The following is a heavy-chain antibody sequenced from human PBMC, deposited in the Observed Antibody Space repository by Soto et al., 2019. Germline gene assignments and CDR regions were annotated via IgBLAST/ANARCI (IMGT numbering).Heavy chain of an antibody. CDR2: IYYSGST. J-gene: IGHJ4*02. D-gene: IGHD6-19*01. Sequence: PSETLSLTCTVSGGSISSYYWSWIRQPPGKGLEWIGYIYYSGSTNYNPSLKSRVTISVDTSKNQFSLKLSSVTAADTAVYYCARQVDGWATWYFYSCGQGTLVPVPQ. CDR1: GGSISSYY. CDR3: ARQVDGWATWYFYS. V-gene: IGHV4-59*08.